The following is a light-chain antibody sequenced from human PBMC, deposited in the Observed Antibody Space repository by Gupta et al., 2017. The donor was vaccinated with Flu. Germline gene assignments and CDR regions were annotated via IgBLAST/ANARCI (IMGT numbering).Light chain of an antibody. CDR3: QAWDSSIWV. CDR2: RDT. CDR1: KLGDKY. Sequence: TCFEDKLGDKYVSRYQHKSGQSPVLVVYRDTKRPSGIPERFSGSNSGNTATLTISGTQAMDEADYYCQAWDSSIWVFGGGTKLTVL. V-gene: IGLV3-1*01. J-gene: IGLJ2*01.